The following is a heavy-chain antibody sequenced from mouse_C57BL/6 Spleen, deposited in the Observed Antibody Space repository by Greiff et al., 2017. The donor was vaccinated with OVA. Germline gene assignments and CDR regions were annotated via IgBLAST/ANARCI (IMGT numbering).Heavy chain of an antibody. CDR2: INPRHGGT. V-gene: IGHV1-53*01. Sequence: QVQLKQPGTELVKPGASVKLSCKASGYTFTSYWMHWVKQRPGKGLEWIGNINPRHGGTNNNEKFKSKATLTVYTSYITYYMQIIVLTSEDSAVYYCARDSSGYAMDDWGQGTSVTVSS. D-gene: IGHD3-2*02. J-gene: IGHJ4*01. CDR3: ARDSSGYAMDD. CDR1: GYTFTSYW.